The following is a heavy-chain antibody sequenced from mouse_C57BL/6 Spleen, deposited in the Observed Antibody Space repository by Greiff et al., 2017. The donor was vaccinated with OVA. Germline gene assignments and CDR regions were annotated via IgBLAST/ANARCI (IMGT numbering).Heavy chain of an antibody. J-gene: IGHJ1*03. Sequence: VQLKESGAELVRPGTSVKVSCKASGYAFTNYLIEWVKQRPGQGLEWIGVINPGSGGTNYNEKFKGKATLTADKSSSTAYMQLSSLTSEDSAVYFCARRLYGSSYDWYFDVWGTGTTVTVSS. V-gene: IGHV1-54*01. D-gene: IGHD1-1*01. CDR1: GYAFTNYL. CDR3: ARRLYGSSYDWYFDV. CDR2: INPGSGGT.